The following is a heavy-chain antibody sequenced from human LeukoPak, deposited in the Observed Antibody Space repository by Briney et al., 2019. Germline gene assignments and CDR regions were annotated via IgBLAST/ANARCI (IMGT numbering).Heavy chain of an antibody. D-gene: IGHD3-9*01. CDR2: INGSGGNT. J-gene: IGHJ4*02. CDR3: AKEAVDYDILTGYYTTGYFDY. CDR1: GFTFSSYA. Sequence: GGSLRLSCAASGFTFSSYAMSWVRQAPGKGLEWVSGINGSGGNTYYADSVKGRFTISRDNSKNTLYLQMSSLRAEDTAVYYCAKEAVDYDILTGYYTTGYFDYWGQGTLVTVSS. V-gene: IGHV3-23*01.